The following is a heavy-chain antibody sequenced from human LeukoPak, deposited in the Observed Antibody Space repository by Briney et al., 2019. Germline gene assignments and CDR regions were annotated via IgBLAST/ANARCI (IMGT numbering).Heavy chain of an antibody. CDR3: ARGGGDYSNWFDP. V-gene: IGHV4-34*01. D-gene: IGHD4-11*01. Sequence: SETLSLTCAVYGRSFGGYYWSWIRQPPGKGLEWIGEINHSGSTNYNPSLKSRVTVSVDTSKNQFSLKLSSVTAADTAVYYCARGGGDYSNWFDPWGQGTLVTVSS. CDR1: GRSFGGYY. CDR2: INHSGST. J-gene: IGHJ5*02.